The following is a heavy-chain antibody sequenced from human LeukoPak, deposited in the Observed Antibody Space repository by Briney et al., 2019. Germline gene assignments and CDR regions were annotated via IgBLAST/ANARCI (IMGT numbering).Heavy chain of an antibody. V-gene: IGHV3-13*01. CDR1: GFTFSNYD. J-gene: IGHJ4*02. CDR3: AREAALNTAGWYWLDY. CDR2: IGTPGDT. D-gene: IGHD6-19*01. Sequence: GGSLRLSCAASGFTFSNYDFHWVRHSAGKGLEWVSAIGTPGDTYYADSVKGRLTISRENAKNSFYLQMNSLTVGDTAVYYCAREAALNTAGWYWLDYWGQGILVTVSS.